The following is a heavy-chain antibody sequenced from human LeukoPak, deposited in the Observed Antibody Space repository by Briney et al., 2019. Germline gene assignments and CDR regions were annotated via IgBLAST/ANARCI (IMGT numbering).Heavy chain of an antibody. CDR3: ARVLVSHWGDYHNIDY. D-gene: IGHD3-16*01. J-gene: IGHJ4*02. CDR1: GYTFTSYG. V-gene: IGHV1-18*01. Sequence: ASVKVSCKASGYTFTSYGISWVRQAPGQGLEWMGWISGYNGNTKYAQKLQGRVTMTTDTSTSTAYMELRSLRSDDTAVYYCARVLVSHWGDYHNIDYWGQGTLVTVSS. CDR2: ISGYNGNT.